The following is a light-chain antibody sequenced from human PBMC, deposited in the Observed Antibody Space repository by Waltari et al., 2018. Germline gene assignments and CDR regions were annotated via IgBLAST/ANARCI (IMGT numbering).Light chain of an antibody. V-gene: IGKV4-1*01. Sequence: DIVMTESPDSLAVSLGERVTINCKSSQRVLYCSNIRNYLGWHQHKSGQPPKLLIYWASTRETGVPDRFSGGRSVTDFTRTVSSLQAEGVAVFFYQQYYATPRTFGQGTKGEIK. CDR2: WAS. CDR1: QRVLYCSNIRNY. CDR3: QQYYATPRT. J-gene: IGKJ1*01.